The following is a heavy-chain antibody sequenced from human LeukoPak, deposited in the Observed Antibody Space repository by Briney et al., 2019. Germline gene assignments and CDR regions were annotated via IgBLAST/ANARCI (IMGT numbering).Heavy chain of an antibody. Sequence: GGSLRLSCAASGFTFRRYTLNWVRQAPGKGLEWISYIGSDNTTIDYADSVKGRFTISRDNAKNSLYLQMNSLRAEDTAVYYCARACGGDCYLSDYWGQGTLVIVSS. CDR2: IGSDNTTI. CDR1: GFTFRRYT. CDR3: ARACGGDCYLSDY. J-gene: IGHJ4*02. D-gene: IGHD2-21*02. V-gene: IGHV3-48*04.